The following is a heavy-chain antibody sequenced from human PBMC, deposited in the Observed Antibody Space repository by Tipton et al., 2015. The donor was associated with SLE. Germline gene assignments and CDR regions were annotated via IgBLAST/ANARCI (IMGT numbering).Heavy chain of an antibody. CDR2: IIHSGST. J-gene: IGHJ4*02. D-gene: IGHD3-22*01. Sequence: GLVKPSETLSLTCAVYGESFSGYYWSWIRQPPGKGLEWVGEIIHSGSTNYNPSLKSRVTISVDTSKNQFSLKLSSVTAADTAVYYCATIGDSSGYAPFDHWGQGTLVTVSS. CDR1: GESFSGYY. V-gene: IGHV4-34*12. CDR3: ATIGDSSGYAPFDH.